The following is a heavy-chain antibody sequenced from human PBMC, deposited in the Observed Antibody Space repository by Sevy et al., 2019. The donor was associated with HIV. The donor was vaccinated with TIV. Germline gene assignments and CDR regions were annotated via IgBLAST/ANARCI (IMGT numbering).Heavy chain of an antibody. CDR3: AKGIGSRGYETDY. D-gene: IGHD5-12*01. CDR1: GFTFSSYA. J-gene: IGHJ4*02. Sequence: GGSLRRSCAASGFTFSSYAMSWVRQAPGKGLEWVSAISGSGISTYYADSVKGRFTISRDNSKNTLYLQMNNLRAEDTAVFYCAKGIGSRGYETDYWGQGTLVTVSS. V-gene: IGHV3-23*01. CDR2: ISGSGIST.